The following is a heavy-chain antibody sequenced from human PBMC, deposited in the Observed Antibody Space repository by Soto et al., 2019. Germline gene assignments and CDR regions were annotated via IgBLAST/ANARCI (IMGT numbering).Heavy chain of an antibody. D-gene: IGHD6-25*01. CDR1: GGSISSSDFY. CDR2: MYYSGTT. V-gene: IGHV4-39*01. J-gene: IGHJ5*02. CDR3: AVVDSTGNWFDP. Sequence: PSETLSLTCTVSGGSISSSDFYWGWLRQTPGKGLEFFGSMYYSGTTYYNPSLKSRVTISVDTSKNQFTLKLISVTAADTAVYYCAVVDSTGNWFDPWGEGALVTVSS.